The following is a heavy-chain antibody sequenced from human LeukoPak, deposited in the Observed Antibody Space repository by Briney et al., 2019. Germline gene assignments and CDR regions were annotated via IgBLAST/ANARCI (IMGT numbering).Heavy chain of an antibody. V-gene: IGHV1-8*01. Sequence: GASVKVSCKASGYTFTSYDINWVRQATGQGLEWMGWMNPNSGNTGYAQKFQGRVTMTRNTSISTAYMELSSLRSEDTAVYYCARDLTTVTTRDYWGQGTLVTVSS. CDR1: GYTFTSYD. CDR3: ARDLTTVTTRDY. D-gene: IGHD4-17*01. J-gene: IGHJ4*02. CDR2: MNPNSGNT.